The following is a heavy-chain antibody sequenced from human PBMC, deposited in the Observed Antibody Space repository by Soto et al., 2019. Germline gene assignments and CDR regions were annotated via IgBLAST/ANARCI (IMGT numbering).Heavy chain of an antibody. D-gene: IGHD3-10*01. Sequence: KVSCKASGGTFSSYAISWVRQAPGQGLEWMGEIIPIFGTANYAQKFQGRVTITADESTSTAYMELSSLRSEDTAVYYCAVNYYGSGSYSPYWGQGTLVTVSS. J-gene: IGHJ4*02. CDR1: GGTFSSYA. V-gene: IGHV1-69*01. CDR3: AVNYYGSGSYSPY. CDR2: IIPIFGTA.